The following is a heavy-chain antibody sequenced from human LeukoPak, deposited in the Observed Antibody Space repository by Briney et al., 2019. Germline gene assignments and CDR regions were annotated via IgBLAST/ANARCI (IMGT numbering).Heavy chain of an antibody. CDR2: INPSGGST. CDR3: ARAVGATTDFDY. D-gene: IGHD1-26*01. J-gene: IGHJ4*02. V-gene: IGHV1-46*01. Sequence: ASVKVSCKASGYTFTSYYMHWVRQAPGQGLEWMGIINPSGGSTSYAQKFQGRVTMTRDASTSTVYMELSSLRSEDTAVYYCARAVGATTDFDYWGQGTLVTVSS. CDR1: GYTFTSYY.